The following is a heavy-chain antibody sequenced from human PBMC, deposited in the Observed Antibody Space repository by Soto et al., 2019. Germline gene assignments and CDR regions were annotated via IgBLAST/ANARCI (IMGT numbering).Heavy chain of an antibody. V-gene: IGHV4-39*01. J-gene: IGHJ4*02. Sequence: QLQRQESGPGLVKPSETLSLTCTVSGGSISSRSFYWGWLRKPPGMGLEWIGSINYSGSTDYDPSLKSRLNISVDTSNNQFSLRLSSGTAADTAVYYCASRSSYYRHTTRYEGYFDCWGQGILVTVSS. CDR1: GGSISSRSFY. CDR2: INYSGST. CDR3: ASRSSYYRHTTRYEGYFDC. D-gene: IGHD3-16*02.